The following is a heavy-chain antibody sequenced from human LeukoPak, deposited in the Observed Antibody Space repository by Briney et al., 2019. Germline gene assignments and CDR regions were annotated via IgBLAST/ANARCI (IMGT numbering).Heavy chain of an antibody. CDR1: GFTFSSYW. CDR3: ARGRPHGNDY. D-gene: IGHD4-23*01. Sequence: GGSLRLSCAASGFTFSSYWMNWVRQAPGKGQVWVSRIASDGSSTTYADSVKGRFSISRDNAKNTLYLQMNSLRVEDTAVYYCARGRPHGNDYWGQGTLVTVSS. CDR2: IASDGSST. V-gene: IGHV3-74*01. J-gene: IGHJ4*02.